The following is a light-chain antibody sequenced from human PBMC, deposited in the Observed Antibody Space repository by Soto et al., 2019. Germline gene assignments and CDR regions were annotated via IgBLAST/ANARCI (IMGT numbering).Light chain of an antibody. J-gene: IGKJ2*01. CDR1: LGISAW. V-gene: IGKV1-12*01. CDR2: DTS. CDR3: QQSYRFPYT. Sequence: DLLMTQSPSFVSASVGDRVTITCRASLGISAWLAWYQQQPGKAPKLLIYDTSILESGVPSRFSGSGSGIDFTLTIRNLQPEDFATYYCQQSYRFPYTFGQGTKLEI.